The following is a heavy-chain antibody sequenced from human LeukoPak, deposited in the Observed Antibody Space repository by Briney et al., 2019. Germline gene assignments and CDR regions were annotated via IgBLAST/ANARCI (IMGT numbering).Heavy chain of an antibody. D-gene: IGHD1-1*01. CDR2: ISYSGRT. V-gene: IGHV4-39*01. CDR1: GGSISSSSYY. CDR3: ARKKTGATNGLDV. J-gene: IGHJ6*02. Sequence: SETLSHTCTVSGGSISSSSYYWGWIRQPPGEGPEWIGSISYSGRTHYNPSLKSRVSISVDTSKNQFSLNLSSVTAADTAVYYCARKKTGATNGLDVWGQGTTVTVSS.